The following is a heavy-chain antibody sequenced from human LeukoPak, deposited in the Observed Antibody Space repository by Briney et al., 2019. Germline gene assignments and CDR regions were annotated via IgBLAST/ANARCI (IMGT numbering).Heavy chain of an antibody. CDR2: IYYSGST. CDR1: GGSISSGTYY. V-gene: IGHV4-39*01. D-gene: IGHD5-18*01. CDR3: AGRIGGYSYGYDY. Sequence: SETLSLTCTVSGGSISSGTYYWGWIRQPPGKGLEWIGTIYYSGSTFYNPSLKSRVTISVDTSKNQFSLKLSSVTAADTAVYYCAGRIGGYSYGYDYWGQGTLVTVSS. J-gene: IGHJ4*02.